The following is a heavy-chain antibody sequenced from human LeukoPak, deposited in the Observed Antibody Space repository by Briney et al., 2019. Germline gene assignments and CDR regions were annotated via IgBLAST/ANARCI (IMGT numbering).Heavy chain of an antibody. V-gene: IGHV4-34*01. D-gene: IGHD5-18*01. CDR2: INHSGST. CDR3: ARLMDTAMVPWYFDL. J-gene: IGHJ2*01. CDR1: GGSFSGYY. Sequence: SETLSLTCAVYGGSFSGYYRSWMRQPPGKGLEWIGEINHSGSTNYNPSLKSRVTISVDTSKNRFSLKLSSVTAADTAVYYCARLMDTAMVPWYFDLWGRGTLVTVSS.